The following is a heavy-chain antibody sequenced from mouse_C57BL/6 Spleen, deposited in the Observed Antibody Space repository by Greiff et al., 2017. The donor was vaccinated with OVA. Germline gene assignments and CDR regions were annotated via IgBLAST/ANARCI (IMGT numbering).Heavy chain of an antibody. D-gene: IGHD4-1*01. V-gene: IGHV5-6*01. CDR3: ARQTGTGTWFAY. Sequence: EVKLMESGGDLVKPRGSLKLSCAASGFTFSSYGMSWVRQTPDKRLEWVATISSGGSYTYYPDSVKGRFTISRDNAKNTLYLQMSSLKSEDTAMYYCARQTGTGTWFAYWGQGTLVTVSA. J-gene: IGHJ3*01. CDR2: ISSGGSYT. CDR1: GFTFSSYG.